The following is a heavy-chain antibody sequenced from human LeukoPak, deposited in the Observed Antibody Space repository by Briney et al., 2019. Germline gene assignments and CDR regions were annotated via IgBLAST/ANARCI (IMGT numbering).Heavy chain of an antibody. Sequence: SETLSLTCTVSGYSISSGYYWGWIRQPPGKGLEWIGSIYHSGSTYYNPSLKSRVTISVDTSKNQFSLKLSSVTAADTAVYYCARAAAGTSYYYYMDVWGKGTTVTVSS. CDR3: ARAAAGTSYYYYMDV. V-gene: IGHV4-38-2*02. D-gene: IGHD6-13*01. CDR1: GYSISSGYY. CDR2: IYHSGST. J-gene: IGHJ6*03.